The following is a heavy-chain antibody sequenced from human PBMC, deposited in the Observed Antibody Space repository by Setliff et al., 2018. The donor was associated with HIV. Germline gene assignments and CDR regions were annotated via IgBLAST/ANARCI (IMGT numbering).Heavy chain of an antibody. CDR1: GFTFSSYA. V-gene: IGHV3-23*01. J-gene: IGHJ4*02. CDR3: AKDSDYSNYGGLDY. CDR2: ISGSGGST. Sequence: GGSLRLSCAASGFTFSSYAMSWVRQAPGKGLEWVSGISGSGGSTYYADSVKGRFTISRDNSKNTLYLQMNSLRAEDTAVYYCAKDSDYSNYGGLDYWGQGTLVTVSS. D-gene: IGHD4-4*01.